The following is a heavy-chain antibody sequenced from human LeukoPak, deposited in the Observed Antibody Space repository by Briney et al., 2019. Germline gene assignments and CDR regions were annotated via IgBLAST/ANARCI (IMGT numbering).Heavy chain of an antibody. D-gene: IGHD3-3*01. V-gene: IGHV3-21*01. CDR3: AKERDEFLEWLLYY. J-gene: IGHJ4*02. CDR1: GFTFSTYA. Sequence: PGGSLRLSCAASGFTFSTYAISWVRQAPGKGLEWVSCISSTSNYIFYADSVRGRFTISRDNAKNSLYLQMNSLRAEDTAVYYCAKERDEFLEWLLYYWGQGTLVTVSS. CDR2: ISSTSNYI.